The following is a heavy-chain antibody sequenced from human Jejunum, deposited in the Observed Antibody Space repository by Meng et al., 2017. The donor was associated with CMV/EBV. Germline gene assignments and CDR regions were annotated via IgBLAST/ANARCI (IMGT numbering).Heavy chain of an antibody. CDR1: GFTFDEYA. V-gene: IGHV3-9*01. J-gene: IGHJ5*02. D-gene: IGHD1-26*01. CDR2: IDWNSDTR. CDR3: AKDIYSGTYTGMNH. Sequence: SGFTFDEYAMHWVRQAPGKGLEWVSRIDWNSDTRDYADSVKGRFIISRDNAKDSLYLQMNSLRAEDTAIYYCAKDIYSGTYTGMNHWGQGTLVIVSS.